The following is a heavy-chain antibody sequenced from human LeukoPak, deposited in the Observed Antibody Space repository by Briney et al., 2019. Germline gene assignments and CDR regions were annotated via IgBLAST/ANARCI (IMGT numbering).Heavy chain of an antibody. CDR1: GFTFSTYA. Sequence: GGSLKLSCAVSGFTFSTYAMHWVRQAPGKGLELVAVISYDGSNKYYADSVRSRFSISSDNSKHTLYLQMNSLRAEDTAVYYCARDRTSSGWFFDHWGQGTLVTVSS. D-gene: IGHD6-19*01. J-gene: IGHJ4*02. CDR2: ISYDGSNK. V-gene: IGHV3-30-3*01. CDR3: ARDRTSSGWFFDH.